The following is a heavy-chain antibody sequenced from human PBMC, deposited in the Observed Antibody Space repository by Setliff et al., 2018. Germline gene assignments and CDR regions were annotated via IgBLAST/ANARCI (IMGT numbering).Heavy chain of an antibody. D-gene: IGHD2-15*01. J-gene: IGHJ4*02. Sequence: LSCAASGFTFSIYSMNWLRQAPGKGLEWVSYISSGSISTTHYADSVKGRFTISRDNARNTLYLQMNSLRAEDTAVYYCAKDNGKGHLYLLEGYFDYWGQGALVTVSS. V-gene: IGHV3-48*01. CDR3: AKDNGKGHLYLLEGYFDY. CDR1: GFTFSIYS. CDR2: ISSGSISTT.